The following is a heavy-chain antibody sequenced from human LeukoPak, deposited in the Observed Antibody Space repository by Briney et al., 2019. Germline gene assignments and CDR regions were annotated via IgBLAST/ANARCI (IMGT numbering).Heavy chain of an antibody. J-gene: IGHJ4*02. CDR2: ISGSGGST. CDR1: GFTFSSYA. D-gene: IGHD2-21*02. CDR3: AKDCAIVVVTATPYFDY. Sequence: GGSLRLSCAASGFTFSSYAMSWVRQAAGKGLEWVAAISGSGGSTYYADSVKGRFTISRDNSKNTLYLQMNSLRAEDTAVYYCAKDCAIVVVTATPYFDYWGQGTLVTVSS. V-gene: IGHV3-23*01.